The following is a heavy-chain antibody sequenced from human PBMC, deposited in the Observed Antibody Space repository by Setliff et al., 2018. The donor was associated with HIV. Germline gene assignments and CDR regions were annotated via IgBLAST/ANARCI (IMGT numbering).Heavy chain of an antibody. CDR2: ISSSSSYV. J-gene: IGHJ6*03. CDR3: ARDGNYYYYYMDV. CDR1: GFTFSSYS. Sequence: LRLSCAASGFTFSSYSMNWVRQAPGKGLEWVSSISSSSSYVYYADSVKGRFTISRDNAKNSLYLQMNSLRAEDTAVYYCARDGNYYYYYMDVWGKGTTVTVSS. V-gene: IGHV3-21*01. D-gene: IGHD1-26*01.